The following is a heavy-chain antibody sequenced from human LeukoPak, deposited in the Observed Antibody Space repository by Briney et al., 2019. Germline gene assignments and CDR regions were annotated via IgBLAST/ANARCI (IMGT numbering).Heavy chain of an antibody. CDR2: INYSGTT. Sequence: PSQTLSLTCTVSGDSISSGDYYWSWARQHPGKGLEWIGYINYSGTTYYNPSLTSRVTISVGTSKNQFSLKLSSVTAADTAVYYCARTYCRGGTCYSWDYWGQGTLVTVSS. D-gene: IGHD2-15*01. CDR1: GDSISSGDYY. V-gene: IGHV4-31*03. J-gene: IGHJ4*02. CDR3: ARTYCRGGTCYSWDY.